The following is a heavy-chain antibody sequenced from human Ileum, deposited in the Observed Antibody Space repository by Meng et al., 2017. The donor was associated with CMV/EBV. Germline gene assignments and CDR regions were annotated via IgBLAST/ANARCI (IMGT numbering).Heavy chain of an antibody. D-gene: IGHD3-10*01. CDR1: GYTFTDYY. CDR3: ARSGYYSWEGYYA. V-gene: IGHV1-2*02. CDR2: FNPNSGGT. J-gene: IGHJ5*01. Sequence: VSVKVSCKASGYTFTDYYMHWVRQAPGQGLEWMGWFNPNSGGTNYSQKFQGRVTMTRDTSISTAYKELRGLRFDDTAVYYRARSGYYSWEGYYAWGQGTPVTVSS.